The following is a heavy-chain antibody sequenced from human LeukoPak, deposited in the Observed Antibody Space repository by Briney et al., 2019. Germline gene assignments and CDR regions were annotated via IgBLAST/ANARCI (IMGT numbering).Heavy chain of an antibody. Sequence: GGSLRLSCAASGFTSSSYWMSWVRQAPGKGLEWVANIKQDGSEKYYVDSVKGRFTISRDNAKNSLYLQMNSLRAEDTAVYYCARDRGSSGWYEFDYWGQGTLVTVSS. D-gene: IGHD6-19*01. CDR3: ARDRGSSGWYEFDY. CDR1: GFTSSSYW. CDR2: IKQDGSEK. V-gene: IGHV3-7*01. J-gene: IGHJ4*02.